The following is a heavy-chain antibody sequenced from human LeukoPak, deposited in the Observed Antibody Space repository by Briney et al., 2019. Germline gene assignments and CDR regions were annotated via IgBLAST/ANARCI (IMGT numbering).Heavy chain of an antibody. CDR1: GFTFSSCG. CDR2: IWYDGTHK. Sequence: GGSLRLSCAASGFTFSSCGFHWVRQAPGKGLEWVAVIWYDGTHKYYADSVKGRLTISRDNSKNTVYLQMNSLRAEATAVYYCVKDRGDGYRGFDYWGQGTLVTVSS. CDR3: VKDRGDGYRGFDY. V-gene: IGHV3-33*06. D-gene: IGHD5-24*01. J-gene: IGHJ4*02.